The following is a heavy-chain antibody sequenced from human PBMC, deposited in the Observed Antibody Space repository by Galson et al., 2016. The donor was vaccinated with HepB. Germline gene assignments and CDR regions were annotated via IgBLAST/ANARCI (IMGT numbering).Heavy chain of an antibody. Sequence: SLRLSCAASGFNFDEYYMAWIRQAPGAGLECVSYISPSGGTIYYRDSVKGRFTISRDNSKNSVFLQMNSLRAEDTALYYCARGNQGYYYFPMDVWGKGATVTVSS. J-gene: IGHJ6*04. CDR2: ISPSGGTI. CDR3: ARGNQGYYYFPMDV. CDR1: GFNFDEYY. V-gene: IGHV3-11*04.